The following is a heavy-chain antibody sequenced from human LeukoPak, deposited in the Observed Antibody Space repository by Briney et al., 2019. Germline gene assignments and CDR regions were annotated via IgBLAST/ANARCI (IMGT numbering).Heavy chain of an antibody. CDR2: IKQDGSEK. D-gene: IGHD3-3*01. CDR3: ARESVVTIFGVVMNY. J-gene: IGHJ4*02. Sequence: GGSLRLSCAASGFTFSNYWMSWVRQAPGKGLEWVANIKQDGSEKYYVDSVKGRFTISRDNAKNSLYLQMNSLRAEDTAVYYCARESVVTIFGVVMNYWGQGTLVTVSS. CDR1: GFTFSNYW. V-gene: IGHV3-7*01.